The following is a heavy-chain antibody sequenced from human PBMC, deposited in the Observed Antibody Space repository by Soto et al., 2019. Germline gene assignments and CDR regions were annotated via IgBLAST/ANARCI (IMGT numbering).Heavy chain of an antibody. D-gene: IGHD2-2*01. CDR1: GFPFSSYA. J-gene: IGHJ6*02. V-gene: IGHV3-23*01. CDR3: ASGRGTSRHVQYYYYGMDV. Sequence: GGSLRLSCASSGFPFSSYAMCWVRQAPGKGLEWVSVISGSGGSTYYADSVKGRFTISRDNSKNTPYLQMNSLRAEDTAVYYCASGRGTSRHVQYYYYGMDVWGQGTTVTVSS. CDR2: ISGSGGST.